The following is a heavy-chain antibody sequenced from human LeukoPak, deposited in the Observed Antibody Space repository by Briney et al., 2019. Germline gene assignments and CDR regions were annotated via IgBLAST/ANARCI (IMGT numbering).Heavy chain of an antibody. J-gene: IGHJ5*02. Sequence: GASVKVSCKSSGGTFSNYAISWVRQAPGQGLEWMGGIIPIFGTANYAQKFQGRVTITADESTSTAYMELSSLRSEDTAVYYCARDPDYYGSGSYYPWGQGTLVTVSS. CDR2: IIPIFGTA. CDR3: ARDPDYYGSGSYYP. D-gene: IGHD3-10*01. CDR1: GGTFSNYA. V-gene: IGHV1-69*01.